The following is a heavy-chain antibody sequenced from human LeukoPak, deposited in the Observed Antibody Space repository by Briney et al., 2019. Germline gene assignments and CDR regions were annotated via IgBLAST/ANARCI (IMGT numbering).Heavy chain of an antibody. V-gene: IGHV3-30*02. J-gene: IGHJ4*02. Sequence: GGSLRLSCAASGFTFSSYGMHWVRQAPCKGLEWVAVIRYDGSNKYYADSVKGRFTISRDNSKNTLYLQMNTLRVEDPAVYYCARGYGGDAAGFDYWGQGTLVTVSS. CDR3: ARGYGGDAAGFDY. D-gene: IGHD2-21*02. CDR2: IRYDGSNK. CDR1: GFTFSSYG.